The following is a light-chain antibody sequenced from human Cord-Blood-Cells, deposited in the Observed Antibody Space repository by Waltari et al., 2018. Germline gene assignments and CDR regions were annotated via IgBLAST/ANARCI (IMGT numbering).Light chain of an antibody. V-gene: IGLV3-19*01. CDR3: NSRDSSGNHLV. CDR2: GKN. Sequence: SSELTQDPAVSVALGQTVRITCEGDSLSSYYASWYQQKPGQAPVLVIYGKNTRPSGIPYRFSGSSSGNTASLTITGAQAEDEADYYCNSRDSSGNHLVFGGGTKLTVL. CDR1: SLSSYY. J-gene: IGLJ3*02.